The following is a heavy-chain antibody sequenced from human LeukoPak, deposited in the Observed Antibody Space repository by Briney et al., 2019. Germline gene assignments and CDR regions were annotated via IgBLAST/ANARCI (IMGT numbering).Heavy chain of an antibody. CDR2: IYTDGTT. J-gene: IGHJ6*03. CDR1: GFTVSSHY. V-gene: IGHV3-53*01. CDR3: ARDYMDV. Sequence: GGSLRLSCAASGFTVSSHYMSWVRQAPGKGLEWVSVIYTDGTTYYADSVKGRFTISRDNSKSTLSLQMNSLRAEDTAVYYCARDYMDVWGKGTTVTVSS.